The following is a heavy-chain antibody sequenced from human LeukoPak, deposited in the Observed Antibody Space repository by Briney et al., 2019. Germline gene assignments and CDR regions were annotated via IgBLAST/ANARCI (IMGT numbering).Heavy chain of an antibody. D-gene: IGHD6-13*01. V-gene: IGHV3-23*01. Sequence: GGALRLSCAASGFTFSKYAMMWVGQAPGRGGQGVSSINGYGGTYYSESVRGGLTIFRDTSMNKLFLQKNSLGAEDTSVYYCAKGAAAGKVDWFDPSGQGTLVTVSS. CDR1: GFTFSKYA. J-gene: IGHJ5*02. CDR3: AKGAAAGKVDWFDP. CDR2: INGYGGT.